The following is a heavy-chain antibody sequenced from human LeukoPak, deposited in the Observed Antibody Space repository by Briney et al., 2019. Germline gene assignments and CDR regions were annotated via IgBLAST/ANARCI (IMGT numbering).Heavy chain of an antibody. CDR2: IDWDDDK. CDR3: ARTNQQLLDY. Sequence: SGPTLVKPTQTLTPTCTFSGFSLTTTGVCVTWIRQPPGKALEWLARIDWDDDKFYSRSLKTRLTVSKDTSKNQVLLTMTNMDPVDTATYYCARTNQQLLDYWGQGILVTVSS. D-gene: IGHD6-13*01. V-gene: IGHV2-70*17. CDR1: GFSLTTTGVC. J-gene: IGHJ4*02.